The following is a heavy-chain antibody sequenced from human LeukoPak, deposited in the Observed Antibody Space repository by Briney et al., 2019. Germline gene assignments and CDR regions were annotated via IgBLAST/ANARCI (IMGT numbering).Heavy chain of an antibody. CDR3: ARVPDYYYYGMDV. Sequence: SETLSLTCTVSGGSFSSGGYYWSWIRQHPGKGLEWIGYIYYSGSTYYNPSLKSRVTISVDTSKNQFSLKLSSVTAADTAVYYCARVPDYYYYGMDVWGQGTTVTVSS. CDR1: GGSFSSGGYY. CDR2: IYYSGST. V-gene: IGHV4-31*03. J-gene: IGHJ6*02.